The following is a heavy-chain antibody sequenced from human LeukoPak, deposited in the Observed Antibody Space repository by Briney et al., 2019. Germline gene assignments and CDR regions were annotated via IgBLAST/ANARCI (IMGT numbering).Heavy chain of an antibody. CDR2: IHTYDGHA. CDR1: GYTFTGYN. CDR3: ARPSTASHPVDIGV. D-gene: IGHD5-12*01. J-gene: IGHJ3*01. V-gene: IGHV1-18*04. Sequence: ASVKVSCKASGYTFTGYNMSWVRQAPGQGLEWMGWIHTYDGHAAYSQKFQGRVTMTSDPSTDTAYMELRSLRSDDTAVYYGARPSTASHPVDIGVWGKGALVTVAS.